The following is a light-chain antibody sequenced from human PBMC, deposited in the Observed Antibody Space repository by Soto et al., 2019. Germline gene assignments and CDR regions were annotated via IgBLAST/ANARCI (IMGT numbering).Light chain of an antibody. V-gene: IGKV1-39*01. J-gene: IGKJ1*01. CDR3: QQSYSTPWT. CDR2: AAS. CDR1: QSISSF. Sequence: IQMTQSPSSLSASVGDRVTITYRASQSISSFLNWYQQKPGKAPKLLIHAASSLQSGVPSRFSGSGSGTDFTLTISSLQPEDFATYYCQQSYSTPWTFGQGTKVDIK.